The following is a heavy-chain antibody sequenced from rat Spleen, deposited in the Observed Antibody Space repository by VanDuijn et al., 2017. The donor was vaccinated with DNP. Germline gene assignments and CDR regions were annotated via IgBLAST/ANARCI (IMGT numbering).Heavy chain of an antibody. J-gene: IGHJ4*01. V-gene: IGHV5-58*01. CDR1: GFTFSSYW. CDR2: INTDGGST. D-gene: IGHD1-3*01. CDR3: ANFNYGSYGDA. Sequence: EVQLVETGGGLVQPGRSLKLSYVASGFTFSSYWMYWIRQAPGKGLEWVASINTDGGSTYYPDSVKGRFTISRDNAENTVYLQMNSLRSEDTATYYCANFNYGSYGDAWGQGTSVTVSS.